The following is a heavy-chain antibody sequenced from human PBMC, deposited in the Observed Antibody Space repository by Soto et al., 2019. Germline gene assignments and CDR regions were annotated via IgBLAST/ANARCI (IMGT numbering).Heavy chain of an antibody. V-gene: IGHV3-23*01. CDR1: GFTFSSYA. Sequence: EVQLLESGGGLVQPGGSLRLSCAASGFTFSSYAMSWVRQAPGKGLEWVSANSGSGGSTYYADSVKGRFTISRDNSKNTLYLEMNSLRAEDTAVYYCAKPLYSGSYYGPFDYWGQGTLVTVSS. CDR2: NSGSGGST. D-gene: IGHD1-26*01. CDR3: AKPLYSGSYYGPFDY. J-gene: IGHJ4*02.